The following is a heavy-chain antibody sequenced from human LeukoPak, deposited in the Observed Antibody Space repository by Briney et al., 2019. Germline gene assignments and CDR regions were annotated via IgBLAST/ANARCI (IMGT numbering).Heavy chain of an antibody. CDR2: IYYSGST. D-gene: IGHD4-17*01. V-gene: IGHV4-39*01. CDR3: ARRTATVTLDY. J-gene: IGHJ4*02. Sequence: PSETLSLTCTVSGGSISSSSYYWGWIRQPPGKGLEWIGSIYYSGSTYYNPSLKSRVTISVDTSKNQFSLKPSSVTAADTAVYYCARRTATVTLDYWGQGTLVTVSS. CDR1: GGSISSSSYY.